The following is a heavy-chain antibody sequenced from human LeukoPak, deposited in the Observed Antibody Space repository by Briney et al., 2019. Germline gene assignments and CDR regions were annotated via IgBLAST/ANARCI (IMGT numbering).Heavy chain of an antibody. CDR1: GFTFSSYS. D-gene: IGHD6-13*01. J-gene: IGHJ4*02. CDR3: ARDRVWTVLY. Sequence: GGSLRLSCAASGFTFSSYSMNWVRQTPGKGLEWLSYISPSNTTTYYADSVKGRFTISRDNAKNSLDLQMNSLRAEDTAVYYCARDRVWTVLYWGQGTLVTVSS. CDR2: ISPSNTTT. V-gene: IGHV3-48*01.